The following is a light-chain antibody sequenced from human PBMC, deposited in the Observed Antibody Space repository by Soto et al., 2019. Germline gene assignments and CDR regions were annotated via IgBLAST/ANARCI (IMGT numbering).Light chain of an antibody. CDR1: SSDVGSYNL. CDR2: EVS. CDR3: CLYAGSSTLV. V-gene: IGLV2-23*02. Sequence: QSALTQPASVSGSLGQSITISCTGTSSDVGSYNLVSWYQQHPGKAPKLMIYEVSKRPSGVSNRFSGSKSGNPASLTISGLQAEDGADYYCCLYAGSSTLVFGGGTQLTVL. J-gene: IGLJ3*02.